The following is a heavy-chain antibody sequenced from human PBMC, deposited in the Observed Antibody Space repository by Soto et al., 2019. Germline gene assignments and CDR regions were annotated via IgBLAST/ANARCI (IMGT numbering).Heavy chain of an antibody. CDR3: ARGQDSSWYQDWFDP. Sequence: SETLSLTCAVYVRSFSGYYWSWIRQRPGKGLEWIGEINHSGSTNYNPSLKSRVTISVDTSKNQFSLKLSSVTAADTAVYYCARGQDSSWYQDWFDPWGQGTLVTVSS. J-gene: IGHJ5*02. D-gene: IGHD6-13*01. CDR1: VRSFSGYY. V-gene: IGHV4-34*01. CDR2: INHSGST.